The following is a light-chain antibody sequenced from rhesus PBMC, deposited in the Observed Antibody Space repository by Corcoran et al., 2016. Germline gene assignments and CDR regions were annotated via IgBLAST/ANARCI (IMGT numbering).Light chain of an antibody. CDR3: QQYNSVPLS. Sequence: DIQMTQSPSSLFGSVGDRVTITCRASQGISSYLNWYQQKPGKAPKLLIYYANRLESGGPSRFSGSGSATEFTLTISSMQPEAFATYSCQQYNSVPLSFGGGTKVGLK. CDR1: QGISSY. CDR2: YAN. J-gene: IGKJ4*01. V-gene: IGKV1-32*01.